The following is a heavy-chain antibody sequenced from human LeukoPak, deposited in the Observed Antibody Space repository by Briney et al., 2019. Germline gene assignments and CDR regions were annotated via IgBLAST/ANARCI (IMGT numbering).Heavy chain of an antibody. CDR3: AKVGYSYGYYFDY. Sequence: GGSLRLSCAASGFTLSSYAMSWVRQAPGKGLEWVSAISGSGGSTYYADSVKGRFTISRDNSKNTLYLQMNSLRAEDTAVYYCAKVGYSYGYYFDYWGQGTLVTVSS. D-gene: IGHD5-18*01. J-gene: IGHJ4*02. CDR2: ISGSGGST. CDR1: GFTLSSYA. V-gene: IGHV3-23*01.